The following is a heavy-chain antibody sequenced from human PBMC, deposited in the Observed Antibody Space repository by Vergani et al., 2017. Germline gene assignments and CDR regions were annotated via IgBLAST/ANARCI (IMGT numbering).Heavy chain of an antibody. Sequence: QLQVHESGPGLVTPSATLSLPCSVSGAPIRSSNYYWGWLRQPPGKGLEWIASIYYSGSTYYIPSLKSRVTISVNTSKNQFSLKLSSVTAADTAVYFCARQSTVEWLVELGWFDPWGQGSLVTVSS. D-gene: IGHD6-19*01. CDR3: ARQSTVEWLVELGWFDP. CDR2: IYYSGST. CDR1: GAPIRSSNYY. J-gene: IGHJ5*02. V-gene: IGHV4-39*01.